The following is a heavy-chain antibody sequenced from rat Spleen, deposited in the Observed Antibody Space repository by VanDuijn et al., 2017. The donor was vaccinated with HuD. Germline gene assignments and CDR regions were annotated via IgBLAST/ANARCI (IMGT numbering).Heavy chain of an antibody. V-gene: IGHV5-7*01. CDR2: ISSDGFNT. Sequence: VQLVESGGGLVQPGGSLKLSCAASGFTFSDYNMAWVRQAPKKGLEWVSSISSDGFNTYYPDSVKGRFTISRVNSENTVYLQMNSLRSKDTATYYCAVAGYGYWGQGVMVTVSS. CDR3: AVAGYGY. CDR1: GFTFSDYN. J-gene: IGHJ2*01. D-gene: IGHD4-3*01.